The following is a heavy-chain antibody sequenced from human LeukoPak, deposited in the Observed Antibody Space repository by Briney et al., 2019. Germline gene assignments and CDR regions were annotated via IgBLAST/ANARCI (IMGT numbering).Heavy chain of an antibody. J-gene: IGHJ3*02. CDR3: ARIAETDPDI. Sequence: GASVKVSCKASGYTFSSNFLHWVRQAPGQGLEWMGVINPSGGNTRCAQKFQGRLTMTRDMSTTTVYMELRSLRSEDTAVYYCARIAETDPDIWGQGTVVTISS. CDR1: GYTFSSNF. V-gene: IGHV1-46*01. CDR2: INPSGGNT.